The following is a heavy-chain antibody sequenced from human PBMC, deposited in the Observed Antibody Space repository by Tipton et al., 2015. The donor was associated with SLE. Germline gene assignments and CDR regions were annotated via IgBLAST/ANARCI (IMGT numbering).Heavy chain of an antibody. CDR2: IYRDGGRT. CDR3: AKGLSRGVILYMDV. Sequence: SLRLSCAASGFTFSSHEMNWVRQAPGKGLEWVSVIYRDGGRTYYSDSVKGRFTISRDNSKNTLYLQMNSLRAEDTAIYYCAKGLSRGVILYMDVWGKGTTVTVS. J-gene: IGHJ6*03. D-gene: IGHD3-10*01. V-gene: IGHV3-23*03. CDR1: GFTFSSHE.